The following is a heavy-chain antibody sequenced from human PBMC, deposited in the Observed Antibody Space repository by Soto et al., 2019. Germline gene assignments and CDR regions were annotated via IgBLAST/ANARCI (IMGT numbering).Heavy chain of an antibody. Sequence: EVQLLESGGGLVQPGGSLRLSCAASGFTFSSYAMSWVRQAPGKGLEWVSAISGSGGSTYYADSVKGRFTISRDNSKNTLYLQMNSLRAEETAVYYCAQQLVPEYYFDYWGQGTLVTVSS. CDR3: AQQLVPEYYFDY. V-gene: IGHV3-23*01. J-gene: IGHJ4*02. CDR2: ISGSGGST. D-gene: IGHD6-13*01. CDR1: GFTFSSYA.